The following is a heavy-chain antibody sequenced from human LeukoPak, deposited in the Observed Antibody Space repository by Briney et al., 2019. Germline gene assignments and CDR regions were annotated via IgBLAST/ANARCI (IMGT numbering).Heavy chain of an antibody. J-gene: IGHJ6*03. CDR1: GGSLSTYY. V-gene: IGHV4-4*07. CDR3: ARNTPTITTCYYYCCMHV. CDR2: IYATGST. Sequence: PSGTLSLTCTVSGGSLSTYYWSWIRQPAGKGLEWIGRIYATGSTDYNPSLQRRVTLSADTSKNQLSLRLSSVPAADTAVYYSARNTPTITTCYYYCCMHVWGKGTTVTVSS. D-gene: IGHD4-11*01.